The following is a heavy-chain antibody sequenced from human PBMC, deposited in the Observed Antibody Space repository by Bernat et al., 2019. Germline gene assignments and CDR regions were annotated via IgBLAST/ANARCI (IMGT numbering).Heavy chain of an antibody. Sequence: QVQLVQSGAEVKKPGASVKVSCKASGYTFSTYAITWVRQAPGQGLEWMGWISGYNGNIRYEEKLQGRVTMTTDTSTGTAYMELRSLTSDDTAVYYCVAAPASSSCRTNSCPRDQYYYCVDVWGQGTTVTVSS. V-gene: IGHV1-18*01. CDR1: GYTFSTYA. CDR2: ISGYNGNI. D-gene: IGHD2-2*01. CDR3: VAAPASSSCRTNSCPRDQYYYCVDV. J-gene: IGHJ6*02.